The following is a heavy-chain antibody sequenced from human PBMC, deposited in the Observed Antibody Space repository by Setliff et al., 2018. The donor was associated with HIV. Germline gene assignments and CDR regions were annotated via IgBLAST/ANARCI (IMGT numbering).Heavy chain of an antibody. V-gene: IGHV3-23*01. CDR1: GFTFSNYA. J-gene: IGHJ4*02. D-gene: IGHD6-19*01. Sequence: PGGSLRLSCAASGFTFSNYAMTWVRQAPGKGLEWVSGISGSGGTTNYADSVKGRFTISRDNSKSTLYLQMNSLRAEDTAVYYCAKDYSSGWPRWGDQWGQGTRVTVSS. CDR2: ISGSGGTT. CDR3: AKDYSSGWPRWGDQ.